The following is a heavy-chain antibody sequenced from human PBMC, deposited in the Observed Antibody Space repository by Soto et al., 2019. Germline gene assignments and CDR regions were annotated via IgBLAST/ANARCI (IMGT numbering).Heavy chain of an antibody. CDR2: ISSSGSTI. CDR3: ARVRIVVVTTYPGDYYGMDV. CDR1: GFTFSSYE. J-gene: IGHJ6*02. V-gene: IGHV3-48*03. D-gene: IGHD2-21*02. Sequence: PGGSLRLSCAASGFTFSSYEMNWVRQAPGKGLEWVSYISSSGSTIYYADSVKGRFTISRDNAKNSLYLQMNGLRAEDTAVYYCARVRIVVVTTYPGDYYGMDVWGQGTTVT.